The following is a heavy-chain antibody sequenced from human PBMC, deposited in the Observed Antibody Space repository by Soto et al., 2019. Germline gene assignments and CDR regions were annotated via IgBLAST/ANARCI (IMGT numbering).Heavy chain of an antibody. CDR2: FFHTGTA. D-gene: IGHD4-17*01. Sequence: QVQLQESGPGLVKPSENLSLTCNVSGDAITRHYWSWIRQSPGKGMEWLGYFFHTGTALYNPSLRSRVSMSVDTSKNQFSLKLTSIIPADTAVYFCARNYGGNSQFFDLWGRGTLVTVSS. V-gene: IGHV4-59*11. J-gene: IGHJ2*01. CDR3: ARNYGGNSQFFDL. CDR1: GDAITRHY.